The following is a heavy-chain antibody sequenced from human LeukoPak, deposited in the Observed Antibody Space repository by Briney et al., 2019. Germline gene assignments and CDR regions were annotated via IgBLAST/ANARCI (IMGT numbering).Heavy chain of an antibody. J-gene: IGHJ4*02. CDR3: ARGPEQLGNDY. CDR2: ISSSGSTI. D-gene: IGHD6-13*01. V-gene: IGHV3-48*03. Sequence: PGGSLRLSCAASGFTFSSYEMNWVRQAPGKGLEWVSYISSSGSTIYYADSVKGRFTISRDNAKNSLYLQMNSLRAEDTAAYYCARGPEQLGNDYWGQGTLVTVSS. CDR1: GFTFSSYE.